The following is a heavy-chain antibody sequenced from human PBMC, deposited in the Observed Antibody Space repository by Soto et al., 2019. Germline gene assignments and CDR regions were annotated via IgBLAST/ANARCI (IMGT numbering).Heavy chain of an antibody. CDR2: IAYDGGQK. V-gene: IGHV3-33*01. D-gene: IGHD2-8*01. CDR3: LRDRALSYLDS. J-gene: IGHJ4*02. Sequence: QVQLVESGGGVVQPWRSLRLSCSASGLTFTSHGFHWVRQAPGKGLEWVAFIAYDGGQKYYAEAVNGRFTISRDDSKNTLYLQMNSLRADDTAVYYCLRDRALSYLDSWGQGTLVIVSS. CDR1: GLTFTSHG.